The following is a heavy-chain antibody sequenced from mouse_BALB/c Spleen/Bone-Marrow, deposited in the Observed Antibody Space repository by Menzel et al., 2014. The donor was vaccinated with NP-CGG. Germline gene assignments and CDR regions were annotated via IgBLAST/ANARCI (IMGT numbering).Heavy chain of an antibody. V-gene: IGHV14-3*02. CDR1: GFNIKDTY. CDR2: IDPANGNT. D-gene: IGHD1-2*01. CDR3: AEITTAAYYVMDY. Sequence: VQLQQPGAELVKPGASVKLSCTASGFNIKDTYIHWVKQRPEQGLEWIGRIDPANGNTKYDPKFQGKATITADTSSNTAYLQLSSLTSEDTAVYYCAEITTAAYYVMDYRGQGTSVTVSS. J-gene: IGHJ4*01.